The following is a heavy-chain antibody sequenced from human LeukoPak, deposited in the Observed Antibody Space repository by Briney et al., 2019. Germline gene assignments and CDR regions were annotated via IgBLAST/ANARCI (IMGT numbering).Heavy chain of an antibody. Sequence: GESLKISCKGSGYSFTSYWIGWVRQMPGKGLEWMGIIYPGDSDTRYSPSFQGQVTISADKSISTAYMQWSSLEASDTAMYYCARSTIVRGILGSGGAFDVWGQGSMVTVAS. D-gene: IGHD3-10*01. CDR3: ARSTIVRGILGSGGAFDV. J-gene: IGHJ3*01. CDR2: IYPGDSDT. CDR1: GYSFTSYW. V-gene: IGHV5-51*01.